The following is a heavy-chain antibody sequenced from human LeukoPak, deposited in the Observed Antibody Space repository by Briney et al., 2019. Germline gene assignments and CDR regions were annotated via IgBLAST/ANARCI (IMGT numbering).Heavy chain of an antibody. V-gene: IGHV3-53*01. Sequence: GGSLRLSCAASGFTVSSNYMSWVRQAPGKGLEWVSVVYSGGSTYYADSVKGRFTISRHNSRNSLYLQMNSLRVEDTAVYYCARDRVGSSSRPDAFDIWGQGTMVTVSS. D-gene: IGHD6-13*01. J-gene: IGHJ3*02. CDR2: VYSGGST. CDR3: ARDRVGSSSRPDAFDI. CDR1: GFTVSSNY.